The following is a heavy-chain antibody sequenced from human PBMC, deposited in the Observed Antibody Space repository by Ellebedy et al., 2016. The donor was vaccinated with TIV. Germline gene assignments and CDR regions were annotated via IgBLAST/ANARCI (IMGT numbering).Heavy chain of an antibody. CDR1: GFTFSSYA. CDR3: ARTTHRRSPLDY. J-gene: IGHJ4*02. CDR2: ISGSGGST. V-gene: IGHV3-23*01. D-gene: IGHD1-7*01. Sequence: GGSLRLSXAASGFTFSSYAMSWVRQAPGKGLEWVSAISGSGGSTYYADSVKGRFTISRDNSKNTLYLQMNSLRAEDTAVYYCARTTHRRSPLDYWGQGTLVTVSS.